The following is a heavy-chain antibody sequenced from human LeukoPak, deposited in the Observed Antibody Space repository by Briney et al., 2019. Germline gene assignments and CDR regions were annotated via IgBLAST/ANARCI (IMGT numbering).Heavy chain of an antibody. CDR1: GFTFSSYD. D-gene: IGHD6-19*01. J-gene: IGHJ4*02. Sequence: PGGSLRLSCAASGFTFSSYDMHWVRQATGKGLEWASAIGTAGDTYYPGSVKGRFTISRENAKNSLYLQMNSLRAGDTAVYYCARGLGSGSLPNPFDYWGQGTLVTVSS. CDR2: IGTAGDT. CDR3: ARGLGSGSLPNPFDY. V-gene: IGHV3-13*01.